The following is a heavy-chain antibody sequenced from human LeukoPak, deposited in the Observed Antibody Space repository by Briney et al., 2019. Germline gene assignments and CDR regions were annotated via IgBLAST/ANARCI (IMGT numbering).Heavy chain of an antibody. V-gene: IGHV1-2*02. CDR2: INPNSGGT. Sequence: ASVKVSCKASGYTFTCYYMHWVRQAPGQGLEWMGCINPNSGGTNYAQKFQGRVTMTRDTSISTAYMELSRLRSDDTAVYYCARVWRTYYYDSSGSSVLGYWGQGTLVTVSS. CDR3: ARVWRTYYYDSSGSSVLGY. J-gene: IGHJ4*02. CDR1: GYTFTCYY. D-gene: IGHD3-22*01.